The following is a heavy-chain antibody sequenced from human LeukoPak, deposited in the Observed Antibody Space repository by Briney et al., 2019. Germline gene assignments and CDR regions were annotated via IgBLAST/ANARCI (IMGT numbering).Heavy chain of an antibody. CDR2: IIPIFGTA. J-gene: IGHJ5*02. Sequence: SVKVSCKASGYTFTSYGISWVRQAPGQGLEWMGRIIPIFGTANYAQKFQGRVTITTDESTSTAYMELSSLRSEDTAVYYCARDRQAPWGQGTLVTVSS. CDR1: GYTFTSYG. V-gene: IGHV1-69*05. CDR3: ARDRQAP.